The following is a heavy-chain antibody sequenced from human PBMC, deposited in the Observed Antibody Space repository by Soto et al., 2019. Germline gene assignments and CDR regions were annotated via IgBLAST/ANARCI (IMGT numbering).Heavy chain of an antibody. D-gene: IGHD1-1*01. J-gene: IGHJ4*02. Sequence: PSQTLSLTCAISGDSVSSNSAAWNWIRLSPSRGLEWLGRTYYRSKLYSVYAPSVKSRISINPDTSKNQFSLQLNSVTPDDTGVYYCARGPGSLRHWGQGTLVTVSS. CDR3: ARGPGSLRH. CDR1: GDSVSSNSAA. CDR2: TYYRSKLYS. V-gene: IGHV6-1*01.